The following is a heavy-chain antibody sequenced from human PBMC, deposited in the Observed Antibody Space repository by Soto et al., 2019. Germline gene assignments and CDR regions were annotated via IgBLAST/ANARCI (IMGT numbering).Heavy chain of an antibody. CDR1: GFTVSSNY. CDR2: IYSGGST. D-gene: IGHD2-15*01. Sequence: GGSLRLSCAASGFTVSSNYMSWVRQAPGKGLEWVSVIYSGGSTYYADSVKGRFTISRDNSKNTLYLQMNSLRAEDTAVYYCARDPEVSGSCYWAHYYYGMDVWGQGTTVTVSS. J-gene: IGHJ6*02. V-gene: IGHV3-53*01. CDR3: ARDPEVSGSCYWAHYYYGMDV.